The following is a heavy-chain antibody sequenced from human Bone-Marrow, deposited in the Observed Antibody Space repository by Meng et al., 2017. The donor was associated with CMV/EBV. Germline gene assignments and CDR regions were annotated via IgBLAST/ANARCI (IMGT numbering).Heavy chain of an antibody. CDR2: LPYDGSNK. Sequence: GGSLRLSCAASGFTFSRYDFHWVRQAPGKGLEWVAFLPYDGSNKYYADSVKGRFTISRDNSKNTLYLQMISLRAEDTAVYYCAKLLTSDPSDAFDIWGQGTMVTV. J-gene: IGHJ3*02. D-gene: IGHD2-15*01. CDR1: GFTFSRYD. V-gene: IGHV3-30*02. CDR3: AKLLTSDPSDAFDI.